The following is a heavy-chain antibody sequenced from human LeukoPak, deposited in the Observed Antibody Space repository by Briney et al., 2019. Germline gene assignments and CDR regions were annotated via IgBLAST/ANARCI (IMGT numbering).Heavy chain of an antibody. CDR1: GFTFSTYS. V-gene: IGHV3-21*01. J-gene: IGHJ6*02. CDR3: ARHEPVITLSSYYYGMDV. D-gene: IGHD1-14*01. CDR2: ISTSSTYI. Sequence: GGSLRLSCAASGFTFSTYSMNWVRQAPGKGLEWVSSISTSSTYIYYADSVKGRFTISRDNARNSLYLQMNSLRAEDTAVYYCARHEPVITLSSYYYGMDVWGPGTTVTVSS.